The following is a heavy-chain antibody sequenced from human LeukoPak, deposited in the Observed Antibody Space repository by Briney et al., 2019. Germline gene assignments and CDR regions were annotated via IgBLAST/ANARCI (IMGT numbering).Heavy chain of an antibody. CDR2: IKEDGSEK. CDR3: ARDESRWLVRLYFDS. D-gene: IGHD6-19*01. J-gene: IGHJ4*02. Sequence: GVSLRLSCAASGFTLRRSWMTWVRQTPGKGLQWVANIKEDGSEKYYVDSVKGRFTISRDNSKNTLYVQMNSLRAEDTAVYYCARDESRWLVRLYFDSWGQGTLVTVSS. CDR1: GFTLRRSW. V-gene: IGHV3-7*01.